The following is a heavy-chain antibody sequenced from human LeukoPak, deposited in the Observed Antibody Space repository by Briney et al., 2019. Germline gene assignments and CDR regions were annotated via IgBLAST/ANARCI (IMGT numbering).Heavy chain of an antibody. J-gene: IGHJ4*02. CDR2: IIGGSGGTT. CDR1: GFTFSNYA. V-gene: IGHV3-23*01. CDR3: ASREDYGDYGGVY. D-gene: IGHD4-17*01. Sequence: GGSLRLSCVTSGFTFSNYAMNWVRQAPGKGLEWVSGIIGGSGGTTYYAESVEGRFSISRDNSKNTLYLQMNSLRAEDTAVYYCASREDYGDYGGVYWGQGTLVTASS.